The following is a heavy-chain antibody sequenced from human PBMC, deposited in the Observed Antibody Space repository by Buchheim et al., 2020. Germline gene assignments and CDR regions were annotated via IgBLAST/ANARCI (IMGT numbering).Heavy chain of an antibody. V-gene: IGHV3-48*04. CDR2: ITSSSSTI. J-gene: IGHJ5*02. D-gene: IGHD4-17*01. CDR3: VSYFYGDHA. Sequence: EVKMVESGGGLVQPGGSLRLSCAASGFTFSSYSMNWVRQAPGKGPEWVLYITSSSSTIHYADSVKGRFTISRDNAKNSLYLQMNSLRVEDTAIYYCVSYFYGDHAWGQGTL. CDR1: GFTFSSYS.